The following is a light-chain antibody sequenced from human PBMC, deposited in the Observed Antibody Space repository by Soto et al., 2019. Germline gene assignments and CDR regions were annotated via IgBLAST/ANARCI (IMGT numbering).Light chain of an antibody. J-gene: IGKJ4*01. CDR3: QQFSSSPLT. Sequence: EIVLTQSPCTLSLSPGERATLSCRASQSISSSYLAWYQQKPGQPPRLLLYSTFTRATGIPDRFSGSGSGTDFTLTISRLEPEDFAVYFCQQFSSSPLTFGGGTKVEI. CDR1: QSISSSY. V-gene: IGKV3-20*01. CDR2: STF.